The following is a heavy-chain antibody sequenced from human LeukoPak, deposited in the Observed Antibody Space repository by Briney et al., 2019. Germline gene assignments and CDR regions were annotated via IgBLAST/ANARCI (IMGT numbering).Heavy chain of an antibody. D-gene: IGHD4-17*01. CDR1: GYTFTSYD. J-gene: IGHJ6*03. CDR3: ARGSDDTTVTTHWTYYYYYYMDV. CDR2: MNPNSGNT. Sequence: ASVKVSCKASGYTFTSYDINWVRQATGQGLEWMGWMNPNSGNTGYAQKFQGRVTITRNTSISTAYMELSSLRSEDTAVYYCARGSDDTTVTTHWTYYYYYYMDVWGKGTTVTVSS. V-gene: IGHV1-8*03.